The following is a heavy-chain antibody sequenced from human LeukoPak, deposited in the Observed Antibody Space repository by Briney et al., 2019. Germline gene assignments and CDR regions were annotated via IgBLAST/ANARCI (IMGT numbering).Heavy chain of an antibody. CDR2: MNPNSGNT. J-gene: IGHJ4*02. Sequence: ASEKVSCKASGYTFTSYDINWVRQATGQGLEWMGWMNPNSGNTGYAQKFQGRVTMTRNTSISTAYMELSSLRSEDTAVYYCARYIVVVAYFDYWGQGTLVTVSS. V-gene: IGHV1-8*01. D-gene: IGHD2-2*01. CDR3: ARYIVVVAYFDY. CDR1: GYTFTSYD.